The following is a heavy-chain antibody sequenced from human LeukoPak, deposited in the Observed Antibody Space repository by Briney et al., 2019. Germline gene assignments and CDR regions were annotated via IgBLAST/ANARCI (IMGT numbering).Heavy chain of an antibody. CDR1: GFTFSSYG. CDR3: AKDIPRYCSGGSCYLY. CDR2: IRYDGSNK. V-gene: IGHV3-30*02. D-gene: IGHD2-15*01. J-gene: IGHJ4*02. Sequence: GGSLRLSCAASGFTFSSYGIHWVRQAPSKGLEWVAFIRYDGSNKYYADSVKGRFTISRDNSKNTLYLQMNSLRAEDTAVYYCAKDIPRYCSGGSCYLYWGQGTLVTVSS.